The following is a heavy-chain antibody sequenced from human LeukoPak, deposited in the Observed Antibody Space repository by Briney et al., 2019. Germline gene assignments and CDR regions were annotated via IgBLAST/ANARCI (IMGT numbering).Heavy chain of an antibody. CDR2: ISWNSGSI. V-gene: IGHV3-9*01. J-gene: IGHJ4*02. D-gene: IGHD3-22*01. CDR3: AKAGYYDSDWFDY. Sequence: GGSLRLSCAASGFTFSSYSMNWVRQAPGKGLEWVSGISWNSGSIGYADSVKGRFTISRDNAKNSLYLQMNSLRAEDTALYYCAKAGYYDSDWFDYWGQGTLVTVSS. CDR1: GFTFSSYS.